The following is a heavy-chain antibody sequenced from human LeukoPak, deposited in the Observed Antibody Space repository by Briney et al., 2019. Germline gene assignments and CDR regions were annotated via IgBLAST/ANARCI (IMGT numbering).Heavy chain of an antibody. CDR3: AKEYYDFWSGYSDYYMDV. CDR2: ISGSGGST. CDR1: GFTFSSYA. V-gene: IGHV3-23*01. J-gene: IGHJ6*03. Sequence: GGSLRLSCAASGFTFSSYAMSWVRQAPGKGLEWVSAISGSGGSTYYADSVKGRFTISRDNSKNTPYLQMNSLRAEDTAVYYCAKEYYDFWSGYSDYYMDVWGKGTTVTVSS. D-gene: IGHD3-3*01.